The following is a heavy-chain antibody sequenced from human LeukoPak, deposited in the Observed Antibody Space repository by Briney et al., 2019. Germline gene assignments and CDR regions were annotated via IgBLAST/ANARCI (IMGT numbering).Heavy chain of an antibody. J-gene: IGHJ4*02. CDR1: GFTFSSYG. CDR3: ATGLDSGYSSSWFRRFDY. Sequence: QSGGSLRLSCAASGFTFSSYGMHWVRQAPGKGLEWVAVISYDGSNKYYADSVKGRFTISRDNSKNTLYLQMNSLRAEDTAVYYCATGLDSGYSSSWFRRFDYWGQGTLVTVSS. CDR2: ISYDGSNK. D-gene: IGHD6-13*01. V-gene: IGHV3-30*03.